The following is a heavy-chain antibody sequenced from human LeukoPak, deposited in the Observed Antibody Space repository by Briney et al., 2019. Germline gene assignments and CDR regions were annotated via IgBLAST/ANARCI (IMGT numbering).Heavy chain of an antibody. J-gene: IGHJ4*02. V-gene: IGHV1-8*01. D-gene: IGHD6-19*01. Sequence: ASVKVSCKASGYTFTSYDINWVRQATGQGLEWMGWMNPNSGNTGYAQKFQGRVTMTRNTSISTAYMELSSLRSEDTAVYYCARGVRYSSGWYWSYWGQGTLVTVSS. CDR1: GYTFTSYD. CDR2: MNPNSGNT. CDR3: ARGVRYSSGWYWSY.